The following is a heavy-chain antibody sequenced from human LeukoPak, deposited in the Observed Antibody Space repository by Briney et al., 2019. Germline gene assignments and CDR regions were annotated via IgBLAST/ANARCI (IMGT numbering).Heavy chain of an antibody. CDR2: IKQDGSEK. CDR1: GFTFSSYW. V-gene: IGHV3-7*04. J-gene: IGHJ4*02. Sequence: GGSLRLSCAASGFTFSSYWMSWVRQAPGKGLEWVANIKQDGSEKYYVDSVKGRFTISRNNAKNSLYLQMNSLRAEDTAVYYCARGTIAAAGYYYFDYWGQGTQVTVSS. D-gene: IGHD6-13*01. CDR3: ARGTIAAAGYYYFDY.